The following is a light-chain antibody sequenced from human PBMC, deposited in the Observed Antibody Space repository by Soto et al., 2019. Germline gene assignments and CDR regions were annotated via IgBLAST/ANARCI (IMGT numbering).Light chain of an antibody. CDR1: SSDVGGYNY. V-gene: IGLV2-14*01. Sequence: QSVLTQPASVSGSPGQSITISCTGTSSDVGGYNYVSWYQLHPGKAPKLMVYEVSYRPSGVSSRFSGSKSANTASLTISGLQAEDEADYYCSSYASSTAYVFGTGTKVTLL. J-gene: IGLJ1*01. CDR3: SSYASSTAYV. CDR2: EVS.